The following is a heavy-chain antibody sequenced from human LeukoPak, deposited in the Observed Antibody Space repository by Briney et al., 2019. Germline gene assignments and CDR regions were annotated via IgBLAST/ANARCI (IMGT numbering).Heavy chain of an antibody. CDR3: AGYYDFWSPLDV. J-gene: IGHJ6*02. CDR2: IYYSGRT. CDR1: GGSISSYY. Sequence: ASETLSLTCTVSGGSISSYYWSWIRQPPGMGLEWIGYIYYSGRTNYNPSLKSRVTISVDTSKNQFSLKLSSVTAADTAVYYCAGYYDFWSPLDVWGQGTTVTVSS. D-gene: IGHD3-3*01. V-gene: IGHV4-59*01.